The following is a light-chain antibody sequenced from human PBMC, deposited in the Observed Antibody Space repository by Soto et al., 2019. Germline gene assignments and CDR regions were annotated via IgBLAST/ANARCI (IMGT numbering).Light chain of an antibody. CDR2: AAS. CDR1: QGISSY. J-gene: IGKJ5*01. Sequence: AIRMTQSPSSLSASTGDRVTITCRASQGISSYLAWYQQKPGRAPKLLIFAASNLQSGVPVRFSGSGSGTDFILSINSLQPEDVATYYCQQLDSFPLTFGQGTRLEIK. V-gene: IGKV1-8*01. CDR3: QQLDSFPLT.